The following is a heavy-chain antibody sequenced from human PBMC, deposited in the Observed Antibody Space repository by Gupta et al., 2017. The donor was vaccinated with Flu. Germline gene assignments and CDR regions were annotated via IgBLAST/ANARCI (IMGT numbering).Heavy chain of an antibody. CDR2: IYPGDSDT. Sequence: FTSHCIVWVRQVPGKGLEWVGIIYPGDSDTRYSPSFQGQVTFSADTSITTAYLQWSSLKASDTAMYYCARLRDWGYGMDVWGQGTTVTVSS. J-gene: IGHJ6*02. CDR1: FTSHC. D-gene: IGHD3-16*01. V-gene: IGHV5-51*01. CDR3: ARLRDWGYGMDV.